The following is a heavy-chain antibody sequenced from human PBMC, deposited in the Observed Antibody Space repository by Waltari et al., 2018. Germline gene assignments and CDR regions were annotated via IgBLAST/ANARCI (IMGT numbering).Heavy chain of an antibody. V-gene: IGHV3-9*01. D-gene: IGHD6-13*01. CDR3: AKDFSEQQLVAIDY. CDR2: SSWNSGSI. CDR1: GFTFDDYA. Sequence: EVQLVESGGGLVQPGRSLRLSCAASGFTFDDYAMRWVRQPPGKGLVWVSGSSWNSGSICYADSVKGRFTISRDNAKNSLYLQMNSLRAEDTALYYCAKDFSEQQLVAIDYWGQGTLVTVSS. J-gene: IGHJ4*02.